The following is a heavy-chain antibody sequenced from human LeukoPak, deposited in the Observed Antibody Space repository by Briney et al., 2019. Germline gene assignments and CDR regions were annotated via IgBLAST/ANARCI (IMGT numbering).Heavy chain of an antibody. D-gene: IGHD6-19*01. V-gene: IGHV4-59*08. CDR2: IYYSGST. CDR3: ARSIAVAGIVSDYYYYGMDV. CDR1: GGSISSYY. J-gene: IGHJ6*02. Sequence: SGTLSLTCIVSGGSISSYYWSWIRQPPGKGLEWIGYIYYSGSTNYNPSLESRVTISIHTSKKQFSLKLSSVTAADTAVYYCARSIAVAGIVSDYYYYGMDVWGQGTTVTVSS.